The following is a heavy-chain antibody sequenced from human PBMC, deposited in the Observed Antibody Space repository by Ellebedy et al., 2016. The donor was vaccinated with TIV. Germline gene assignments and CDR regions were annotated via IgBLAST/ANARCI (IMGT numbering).Heavy chain of an antibody. D-gene: IGHD6-13*01. CDR1: GYSFTNYW. CDR2: IYPGDSNT. J-gene: IGHJ4*02. CDR3: ARYRSVAAGDFDY. Sequence: GESLKNSCKGSGYSFTNYWIGWVRQMPGKGLEWMGNIYPGDSNTRYSPSFQGQVTISADRSSITPDLQWSGLRASDAAMYYCARYRSVAAGDFDYWGQGTLVTVSS. V-gene: IGHV5-51*01.